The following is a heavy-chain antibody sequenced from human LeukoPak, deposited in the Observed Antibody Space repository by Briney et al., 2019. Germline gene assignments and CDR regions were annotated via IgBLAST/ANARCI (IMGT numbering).Heavy chain of an antibody. J-gene: IGHJ4*02. V-gene: IGHV3-7*01. CDR1: GFTFKNYW. Sequence: GGSLRLSCAASGFTFKNYWMTWVRQAPGKGLEWVANIKQDRSEKYYVDSVKGRFTISGDNAKNSLYLQMNSLRAEDTAVYYCARKITGNYYNDYWGQGTLVTVSS. CDR3: ARKITGNYYNDY. D-gene: IGHD1-7*01. CDR2: IKQDRSEK.